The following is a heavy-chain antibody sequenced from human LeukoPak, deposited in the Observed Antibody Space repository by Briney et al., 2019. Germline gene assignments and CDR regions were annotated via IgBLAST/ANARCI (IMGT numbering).Heavy chain of an antibody. CDR2: ISWDGGST. Sequence: GGTLRLSCAASGLTFDDYTMHWVRQAPGKGLEWVSLISWDGGSTYYADSVKGRFTISRDNSKNSLYLQMNSLRTEDTALYYCAKDISWGGEWELPGDYWGQGTLVTVSS. CDR1: GLTFDDYT. J-gene: IGHJ4*02. CDR3: AKDISWGGEWELPGDY. V-gene: IGHV3-43*01. D-gene: IGHD1-26*01.